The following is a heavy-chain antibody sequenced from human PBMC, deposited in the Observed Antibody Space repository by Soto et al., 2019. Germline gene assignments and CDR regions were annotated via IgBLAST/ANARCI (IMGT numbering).Heavy chain of an antibody. CDR1: GGTFSSYA. CDR2: IIPMYGPA. Sequence: QVPLVQSGAEVKKPGSSVTVSCTASGGTFSSYAIHWVRQAPGQGLEWMGGIIPMYGPAKYAQRFQGRVTITADESTSTVYMELTSLTAQDTAVYYCERVTSMVRGVIDNWFDPWGHGTLVTVSS. D-gene: IGHD3-10*01. J-gene: IGHJ5*02. CDR3: ERVTSMVRGVIDNWFDP. V-gene: IGHV1-69*01.